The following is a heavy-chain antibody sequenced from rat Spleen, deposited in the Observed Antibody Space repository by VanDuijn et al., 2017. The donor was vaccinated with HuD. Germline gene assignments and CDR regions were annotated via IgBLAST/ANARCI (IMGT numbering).Heavy chain of an antibody. V-gene: IGHV5-7*01. CDR3: ARHNSGYGVMDA. Sequence: EVQLVESGGGLVQPGRSLKLSYAASGFTFSDYNMAWVRQAPKKGLEWVATISYDGSSTYYRDSVKGRFTISRDNAKSTLYLQMDSLRSEDTATYYCARHNSGYGVMDAWGQGASVTVSS. J-gene: IGHJ4*01. CDR2: ISYDGSST. D-gene: IGHD4-3*01. CDR1: GFTFSDYN.